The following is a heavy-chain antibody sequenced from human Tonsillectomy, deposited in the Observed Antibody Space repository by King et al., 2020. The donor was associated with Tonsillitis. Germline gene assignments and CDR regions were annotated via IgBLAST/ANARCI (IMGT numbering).Heavy chain of an antibody. CDR3: AHPLFGQLFSYYYYGMDV. CDR1: GFTFSTYA. D-gene: IGHD3-10*02. CDR2: ISGGGGST. V-gene: IGHV3-23*04. J-gene: IGHJ6*02. Sequence: VQLVESGGGLVQPGGSLRLSCAASGFTFSTYAMSWVRQASGKGLEWVSAISGGGGSTYYADSVKGRFSISRDNSKNTLYLQMNSLRAEDTAVYYCAHPLFGQLFSYYYYGMDVWGQGTTVTVSS.